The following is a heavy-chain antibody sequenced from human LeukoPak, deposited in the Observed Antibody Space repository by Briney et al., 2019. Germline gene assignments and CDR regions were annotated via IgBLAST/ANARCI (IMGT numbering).Heavy chain of an antibody. V-gene: IGHV3-48*04. D-gene: IGHD3-22*01. Sequence: GESLRLSCAASGFTFSSFSMSWVRQAPGKGLEWVSYISSSGAAMHHADSVKGRFTISRDNAKNSLYLQMNGLRAEDTAVYFCARVLTYYYSSSAYFDYWGQGILVTVSS. CDR3: ARVLTYYYSSSAYFDY. CDR1: GFTFSSFS. J-gene: IGHJ4*02. CDR2: ISSSGAAM.